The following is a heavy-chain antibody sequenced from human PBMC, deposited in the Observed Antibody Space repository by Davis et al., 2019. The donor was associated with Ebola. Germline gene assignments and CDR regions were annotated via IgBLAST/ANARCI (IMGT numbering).Heavy chain of an antibody. CDR2: IYYSGST. CDR3: ARRGYYYDSSGYSVGAFDI. Sequence: PSETMSLTCTVSGGSISSYYWSWIRQPPGKGLEWNGYIYYSGSTNYNPSLKSRVTISVDTSKNQFSLTLSPVTAADTAVYYCARRGYYYDSSGYSVGAFDIWGQGTMVTVSS. D-gene: IGHD3-22*01. V-gene: IGHV4-59*08. CDR1: GGSISSYY. J-gene: IGHJ3*02.